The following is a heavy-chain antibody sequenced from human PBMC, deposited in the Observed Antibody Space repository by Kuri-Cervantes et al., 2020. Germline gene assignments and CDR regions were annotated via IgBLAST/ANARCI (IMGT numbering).Heavy chain of an antibody. CDR2: ISSSGSPI. CDR3: ATTTSYYYYYGMDV. CDR1: GFTFSDYY. D-gene: IGHD1-26*01. Sequence: GGSLRLSCAASGFTFSDYYMSWIRQAPGKGLEWVSYISSSGSPIYYADSVKGRFTISRDNAKNSLYLQMNSLRAEDTAVYYCATTTSYYYYYGMDVWGQGTTVTVSS. J-gene: IGHJ6*02. V-gene: IGHV3-11*04.